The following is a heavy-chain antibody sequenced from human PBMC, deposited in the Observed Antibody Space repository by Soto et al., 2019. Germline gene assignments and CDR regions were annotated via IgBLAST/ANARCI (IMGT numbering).Heavy chain of an antibody. Sequence: QLQLQESGPGLVKPSETPSLTCSVSGDSINSDSYYWGWIRQPPGKGLEWIGSIYYRGNTYYNPSLKTRVTISLDKSKSRFSLKLNSVTAADSAVYFCARLEGLATISYYFDYWGQGTLVTVSS. D-gene: IGHD3-9*01. CDR3: ARLEGLATISYYFDY. CDR2: IYYRGNT. J-gene: IGHJ4*02. CDR1: GDSINSDSYY. V-gene: IGHV4-39*01.